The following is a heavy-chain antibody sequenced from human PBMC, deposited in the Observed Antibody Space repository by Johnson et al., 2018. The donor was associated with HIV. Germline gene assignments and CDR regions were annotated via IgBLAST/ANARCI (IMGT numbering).Heavy chain of an antibody. CDR2: INWNGGST. V-gene: IGHV3-20*04. D-gene: IGHD6-19*01. Sequence: MQLVESGGGVVRPGGSLRLSRAASGFNFDDYGMSWVRQVPGKGLEWVSGINWNGGSTGYAASVKGRFTISRDNAKNSLYLQMNRLRAEDPAVYYCASTSSGWFYAFDIWGQGTMVTVSS. J-gene: IGHJ3*02. CDR1: GFNFDDYG. CDR3: ASTSSGWFYAFDI.